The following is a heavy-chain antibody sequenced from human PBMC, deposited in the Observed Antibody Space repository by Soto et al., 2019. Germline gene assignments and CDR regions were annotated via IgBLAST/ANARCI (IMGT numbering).Heavy chain of an antibody. CDR3: AREMRIAAAGNHYFDY. Sequence: GGSLSLSCAASGFTFSSYSMNWVRQAPGKGLEWVSSISSSSSYIYYADSVKGRFTISRDNAKNSLYLQMNSLRAEDTAVYYCAREMRIAAAGNHYFDYWGQGTLVTVSS. CDR2: ISSSSSYI. D-gene: IGHD6-13*01. CDR1: GFTFSSYS. J-gene: IGHJ4*02. V-gene: IGHV3-21*01.